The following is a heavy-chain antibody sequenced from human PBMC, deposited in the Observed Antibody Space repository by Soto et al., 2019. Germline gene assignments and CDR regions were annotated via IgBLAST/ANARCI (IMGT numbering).Heavy chain of an antibody. Sequence: ASVKVSCKASGYAFTGYYMHWVRQAPGQGLKWMGWINPNSGGTNYAQKFQGWVTMTRDTSISTAYMELSRLRSDDTAVYYCARGGYCSGGSCYSWWWFDPWGQGTLVTVSS. CDR2: INPNSGGT. V-gene: IGHV1-2*04. CDR1: GYAFTGYY. J-gene: IGHJ5*02. CDR3: ARGGYCSGGSCYSWWWFDP. D-gene: IGHD2-15*01.